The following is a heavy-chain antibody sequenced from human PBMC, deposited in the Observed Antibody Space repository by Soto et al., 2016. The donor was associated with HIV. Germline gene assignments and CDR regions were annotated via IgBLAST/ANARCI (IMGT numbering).Heavy chain of an antibody. CDR3: AKGSGTVGHYYYYGMDV. Sequence: EVQLLESGGGLVQPGGSLRLSCAASGFTFSSYAMSWVRQAPGKGLEWVSAISGSGGSTYYADSVKGRFTISRDNSKNTVYLQMNSLRADDTAVYYCAKGSGTVGHYYYYGMDVWSQGTTVTVSS. CDR2: ISGSGGST. D-gene: IGHD3-10*01. CDR1: GFTFSSYA. V-gene: IGHV3-23*01. J-gene: IGHJ6*02.